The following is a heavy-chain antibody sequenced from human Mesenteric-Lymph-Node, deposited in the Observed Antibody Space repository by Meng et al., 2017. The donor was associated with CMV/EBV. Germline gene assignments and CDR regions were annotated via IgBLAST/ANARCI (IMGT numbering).Heavy chain of an antibody. CDR3: ARDSKGPAFSYDY. Sequence: ASVKVSCKASGYTFTGYYMHWVRQAPGQGLEWMGWINPNSGGTNYAQKFQGRVTMTRDTSISTAYMELSRLRSDDTAVYYCARDSKGPAFSYDYWGQGTLVTVSS. CDR2: INPNSGGT. D-gene: IGHD2/OR15-2a*01. V-gene: IGHV1-2*02. CDR1: GYTFTGYY. J-gene: IGHJ4*02.